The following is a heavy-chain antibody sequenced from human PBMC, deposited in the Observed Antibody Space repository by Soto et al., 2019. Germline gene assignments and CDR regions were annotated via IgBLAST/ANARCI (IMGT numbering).Heavy chain of an antibody. D-gene: IGHD6-19*01. CDR3: AKRGGRVAANKAEYFKH. CDR1: GLIFGRYS. Sequence: SCGASGLIFGRYSISCVRHAQGKGLEWVSAISGSGASTFYADSVKVRFTISRDNSKNTLYLEMNRLRAEDTAVYYCAKRGGRVAANKAEYFKHWGQGTLVTGYS. V-gene: IGHV3-23*01. J-gene: IGHJ1*01. CDR2: ISGSGAST.